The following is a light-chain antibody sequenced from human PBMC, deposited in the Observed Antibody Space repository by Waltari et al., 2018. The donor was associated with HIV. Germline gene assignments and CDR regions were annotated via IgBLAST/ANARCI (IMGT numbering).Light chain of an antibody. V-gene: IGKV3-11*01. J-gene: IGKJ5*01. CDR2: DTS. CDR3: QWRTKWRPGT. CDR1: QSVTNS. Sequence: EIVLTQSPAPLSLSPGERATLSCRASQSVTNSLAWYQQKPGQTPRRLIYDTSNRATGIPARFSGSGSRTDFSLTISSPEPDDFAVYYCQWRTKWRPGTFGQGTRLEIK.